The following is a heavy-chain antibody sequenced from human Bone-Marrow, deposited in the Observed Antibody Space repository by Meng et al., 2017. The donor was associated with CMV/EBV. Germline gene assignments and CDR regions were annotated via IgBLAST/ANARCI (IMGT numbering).Heavy chain of an antibody. Sequence: GSLRLSCAVYGGSFSGYYWSWIRQPPGQGLEWIGEINHSGSTNYNPSLKSRVTISVDTSKNRFSLKLSSVTAADTAVYYCARAVRLAPYSWDYWCQGTLVTVSS. D-gene: IGHD2-15*01. CDR2: INHSGST. J-gene: IGHJ4*02. CDR1: GGSFSGYY. CDR3: ARAVRLAPYSWDY. V-gene: IGHV4-34*01.